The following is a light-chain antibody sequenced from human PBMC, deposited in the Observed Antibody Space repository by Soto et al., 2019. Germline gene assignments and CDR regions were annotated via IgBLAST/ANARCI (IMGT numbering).Light chain of an antibody. CDR3: CSYAGSIPYG. V-gene: IGLV2-23*02. J-gene: IGLJ1*01. Sequence: QSVLTQPASVSGSPGQSITISCTGTSSDVGSYNLVSWYQQHPGKAPKLMIYEVSKRPSGVSNRFSGSKSGNTASLTISGLQAEDEADYYCCSYAGSIPYGFGTGTKVTVL. CDR2: EVS. CDR1: SSDVGSYNL.